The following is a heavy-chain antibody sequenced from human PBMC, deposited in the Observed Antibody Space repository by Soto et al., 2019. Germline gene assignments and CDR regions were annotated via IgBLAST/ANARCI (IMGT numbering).Heavy chain of an antibody. CDR3: ARPQVGGGYKSQAFDI. CDR2: IYYSGST. V-gene: IGHV4-39*01. J-gene: IGHJ3*02. D-gene: IGHD5-12*01. CDR1: GGSISSSSYY. Sequence: SETLSLTCTVSGGSISSSSYYWGWIRQPPGKGLEWIGIIYYSGSTYYNPSLKSRVTISVDTSRNQFSLKLSSVTAADTAVYYCARPQVGGGYKSQAFDIWGQGTMVTVSS.